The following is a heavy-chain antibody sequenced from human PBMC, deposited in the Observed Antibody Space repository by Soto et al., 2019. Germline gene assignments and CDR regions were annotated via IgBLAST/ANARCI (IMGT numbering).Heavy chain of an antibody. D-gene: IGHD2-2*01. Sequence: QVQLVESGGGVVQPGRSLRLSCAASGFTFSSYGMHWVRQAPGQGLEWVAVISYDGSNKYYADSVKGRFTISRDNSKNTLYLQMNSLRAEDTAVYYGANLYCSSTSCYHYWGQGTLVTVSS. V-gene: IGHV3-30*18. CDR2: ISYDGSNK. CDR3: ANLYCSSTSCYHY. J-gene: IGHJ4*02. CDR1: GFTFSSYG.